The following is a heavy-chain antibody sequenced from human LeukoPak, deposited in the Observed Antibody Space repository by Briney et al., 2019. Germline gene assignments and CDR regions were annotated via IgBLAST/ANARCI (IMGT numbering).Heavy chain of an antibody. Sequence: ASVKVSCKASGYTFSGNYIHWVRQARGQGLEWMGWVNPNSGDTNYAQKFQGRVTLTRDTSIATAYMELSRLRSDDTAVYYCARERERDVLYYWGQGTLVTVSS. CDR2: VNPNSGDT. J-gene: IGHJ4*02. D-gene: IGHD3-10*01. V-gene: IGHV1-2*02. CDR1: GYTFSGNY. CDR3: ARERERDVLYY.